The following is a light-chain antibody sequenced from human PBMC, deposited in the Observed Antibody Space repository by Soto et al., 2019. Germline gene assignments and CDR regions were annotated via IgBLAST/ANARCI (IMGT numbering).Light chain of an antibody. J-gene: IGKJ5*01. CDR1: QSLSSY. Sequence: DIVLTHSLATLSSYQGSRATLSRRASQSLSSYLAWYQHNPGQAPRLLIYDASKRATGLPARFSGSGSGTDFTLTISRLETEDFAVYYCQQHNYWPITFGQGTKLDI. CDR2: DAS. CDR3: QQHNYWPIT. V-gene: IGKV3-11*01.